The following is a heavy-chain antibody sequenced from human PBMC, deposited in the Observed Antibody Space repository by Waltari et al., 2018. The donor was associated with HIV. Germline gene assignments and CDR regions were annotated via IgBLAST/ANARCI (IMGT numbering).Heavy chain of an antibody. CDR3: ARDPSPPILYDILTGYYFDY. J-gene: IGHJ4*02. CDR1: VFTFTTYA. CDR2: VRYDGSNK. V-gene: IGHV3-30*02. Sequence: QVQLVESGGGVVQPGGSLRLSCAASVFTFTTYAMHWVRQAPGKGLGWVAFVRYDGSNKYYADSVKGRFTISRDNSKNTLYLQMNSLRADDTAVYYCARDPSPPILYDILTGYYFDYWGQGTLVTVSS. D-gene: IGHD3-9*01.